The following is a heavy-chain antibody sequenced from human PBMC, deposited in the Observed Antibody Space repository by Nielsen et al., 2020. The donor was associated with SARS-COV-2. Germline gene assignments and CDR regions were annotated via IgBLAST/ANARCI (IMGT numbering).Heavy chain of an antibody. V-gene: IGHV1-18*01. J-gene: IGHJ6*02. D-gene: IGHD6-13*01. CDR2: ISAYNGNT. CDR3: ASTHIAAAGSYYYYGMDV. Sequence: ASVKVSCKASGYTFTSYGISWVRQAPGQGLEWMGWISAYNGNTNYAQKLQGRVTITRDTSASTAYMELSSLRSEDTAVYYCASTHIAAAGSYYYYGMDVWGQGTTVTVSS. CDR1: GYTFTSYG.